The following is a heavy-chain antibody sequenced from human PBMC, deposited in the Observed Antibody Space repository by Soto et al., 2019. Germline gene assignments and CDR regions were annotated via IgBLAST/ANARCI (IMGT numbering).Heavy chain of an antibody. J-gene: IGHJ4*02. D-gene: IGHD2-8*01. Sequence: QVQLLESGPGLVQPSETLSLTCTVSGDSIGTTHSYWAWIRQSPGKGLEWIGNIHYSGSTYYMPSLRSRVTLSVDPSKNQFSLRLTSVTAEDTAVYDCARHEGNGNVWPLDYWGQGILVTVPS. CDR2: IHYSGST. V-gene: IGHV4-39*01. CDR1: GDSIGTTHSY. CDR3: ARHEGNGNVWPLDY.